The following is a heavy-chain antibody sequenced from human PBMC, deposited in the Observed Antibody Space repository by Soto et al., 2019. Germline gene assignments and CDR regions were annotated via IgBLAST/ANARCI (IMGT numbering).Heavy chain of an antibody. CDR2: ITISGGNT. CDR3: AKGYRDFDY. CDR1: GFTFSSYA. D-gene: IGHD2-15*01. V-gene: IGHV3-23*01. J-gene: IGHJ4*02. Sequence: GGSLRLSCAASGFTFSSYAMTWVRQAPGKGLEWVSTITISGGNTYYADSVKGRFTISRDNSMVYLQMNSLRAEDTAVYYCAKGYRDFDYWGQGIMVTVSS.